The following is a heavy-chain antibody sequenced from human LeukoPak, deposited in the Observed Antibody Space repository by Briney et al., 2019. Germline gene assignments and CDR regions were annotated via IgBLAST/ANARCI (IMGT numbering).Heavy chain of an antibody. J-gene: IGHJ1*01. V-gene: IGHV3-53*05. Sequence: PGGSLRLSCAASGFTVSSNYMSWVRQAPGKGLEWVSVIYSGGSTYYADSVKGRFTISRDNSKNTLYLQMNSLRAEDTAMYYCAKDGARKELELRGGPVRLEYFQHWGQGTLVTVSS. CDR3: AKDGARKELELRGGPVRLEYFQH. D-gene: IGHD1-7*01. CDR1: GFTVSSNY. CDR2: IYSGGST.